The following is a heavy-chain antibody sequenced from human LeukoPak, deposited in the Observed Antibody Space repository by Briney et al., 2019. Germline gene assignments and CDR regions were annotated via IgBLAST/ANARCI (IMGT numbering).Heavy chain of an antibody. CDR2: INPNSGGT. Sequence: GASVKVSCKASGYTFTGYYMHWVRQAPGQGLGWMGWINPNSGGTNYAQKFQGRVTMTRDTSISTAYMELSRLRSDDTAVYYCARGGYYDSSGSNWFDPWGQGTLVTVSS. CDR3: ARGGYYDSSGSNWFDP. V-gene: IGHV1-2*02. D-gene: IGHD3-22*01. CDR1: GYTFTGYY. J-gene: IGHJ5*02.